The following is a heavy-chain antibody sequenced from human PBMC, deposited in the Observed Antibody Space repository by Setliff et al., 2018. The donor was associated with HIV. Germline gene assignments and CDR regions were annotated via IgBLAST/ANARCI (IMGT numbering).Heavy chain of an antibody. D-gene: IGHD3-10*01. Sequence: GASVKVSCKASGGTFSNYAINWVRQAPGQGLEWMVGIIPILGTANYAQKFQGRVTITTDESTSTAYMELSSLRSEDTAVYYCARGAHPGSAEDYYYYYMDVWGKGTTVTVS. CDR2: IIPILGTA. CDR3: ARGAHPGSAEDYYYYYMDV. V-gene: IGHV1-69*05. J-gene: IGHJ6*03. CDR1: GGTFSNYA.